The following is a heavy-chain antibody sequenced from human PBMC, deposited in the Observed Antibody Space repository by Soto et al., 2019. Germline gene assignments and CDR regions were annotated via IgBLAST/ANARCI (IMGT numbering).Heavy chain of an antibody. Sequence: PGGSLRLASAASGFIFANYAMGWVRQARGRGLEWVSAITGRGGGTYYADSVKGRVTVSRDNSKNTLYLQMHSLRVEHTAIFFCAKWDTPGIIPPPVGGNYYYYDMDVCGQGTTVTVSS. CDR3: AKWDTPGIIPPPVGGNYYYYDMDV. CDR2: ITGRGGGT. V-gene: IGHV3-23*01. D-gene: IGHD5-18*01. CDR1: GFIFANYA. J-gene: IGHJ6*02.